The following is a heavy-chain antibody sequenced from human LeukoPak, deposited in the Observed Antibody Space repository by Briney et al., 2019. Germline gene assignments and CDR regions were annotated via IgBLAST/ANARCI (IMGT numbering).Heavy chain of an antibody. CDR3: ARERGRGRDSPWFDY. Sequence: PGVSLRLSCATSGFTFGNYAMSWVRQPPGKGLEWVSAISGRGTDTYNTDSVRGRFTISRDNSKNTLDLQMTGLRAEDTAVYYCARERGRGRDSPWFDYWGQGTLVTVSS. CDR1: GFTFGNYA. J-gene: IGHJ4*02. D-gene: IGHD1-26*01. CDR2: ISGRGTDT. V-gene: IGHV3-23*01.